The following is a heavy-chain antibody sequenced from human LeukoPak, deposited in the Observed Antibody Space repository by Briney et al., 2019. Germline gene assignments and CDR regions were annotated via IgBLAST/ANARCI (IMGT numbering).Heavy chain of an antibody. J-gene: IGHJ5*02. CDR3: ARIATLFDNQTGFPP. V-gene: IGHV4-59*01. CDR1: GGSINSYY. CDR2: IYYSGST. Sequence: SETLSLTCTVSGGSINSYYWTWIRQPPGKALEWIGYIYYSGSTYYNPSLRSRVTISLDTSKNQFSLKLSSVTAADTAVYYCARIATLFDNQTGFPPGGRETRVTVSS. D-gene: IGHD1-14*01.